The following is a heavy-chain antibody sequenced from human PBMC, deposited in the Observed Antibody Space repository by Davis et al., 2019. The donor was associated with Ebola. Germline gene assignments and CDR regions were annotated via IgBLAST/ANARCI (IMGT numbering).Heavy chain of an antibody. CDR1: GLIVSRNH. CDR3: AKDVAYSSGWYPYYFDY. D-gene: IGHD6-19*01. V-gene: IGHV3-53*01. CDR2: TSSGGST. J-gene: IGHJ4*02. Sequence: SLIIPCAAPGLIVSRNHMRSVRQAPGTGLLRVSVTSSGGSTYYADSVKGRFTISRHNSKNTLYLQMNSLRAEDTAVYYCAKDVAYSSGWYPYYFDYWGQGTLVTVSS.